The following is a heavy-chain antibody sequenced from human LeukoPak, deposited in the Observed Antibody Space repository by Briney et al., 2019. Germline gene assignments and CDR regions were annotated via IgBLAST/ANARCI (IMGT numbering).Heavy chain of an antibody. CDR3: ARPRGCGSARCNNFDY. Sequence: GGSLRLSCVVSGFDFSGFSMSWVRQAPGKGLEWVAIMDEYGSDIFYVESVKGRFIISRANARNSLYLQMNNLRAEDTAAYYCARPRGCGSARCNNFDYWGQGTLVTVSS. CDR2: MDEYGSDI. V-gene: IGHV3-7*01. J-gene: IGHJ4*02. D-gene: IGHD2-2*01. CDR1: GFDFSGFS.